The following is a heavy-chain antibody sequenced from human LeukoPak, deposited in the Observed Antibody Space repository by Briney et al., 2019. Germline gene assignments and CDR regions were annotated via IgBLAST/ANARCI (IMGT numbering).Heavy chain of an antibody. D-gene: IGHD6-13*01. CDR1: GVSVRTGNYY. Sequence: SETLSLTCTVSGVSVRTGNYYWSWIRQPPGKGLEWIGYIYYSGNTDYNPSLNSRITISLDTSKNQFSLKLTSVTAADTAVYYCARGGSSWDRGYYFDYWGQGALVTVSS. V-gene: IGHV4-61*01. J-gene: IGHJ4*02. CDR3: ARGGSSWDRGYYFDY. CDR2: IYYSGNT.